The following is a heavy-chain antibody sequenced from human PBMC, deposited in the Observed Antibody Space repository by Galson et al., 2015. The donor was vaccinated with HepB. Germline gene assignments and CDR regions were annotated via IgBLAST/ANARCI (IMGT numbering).Heavy chain of an antibody. CDR2: ISGSGSST. CDR1: GFTFSGYD. CDR3: AKDRRGFGESLLHDAFDI. V-gene: IGHV3-23*01. J-gene: IGHJ3*02. D-gene: IGHD3-10*01. Sequence: SLRLSCAASGFTFSGYDMSWVRQAPGKGLEWVSSISGSGSSTYYADSVKGRFTISRDNSKNTLFLQMNSLRVDDTAVYYCAKDRRGFGESLLHDAFDIWGQGTMVTVSS.